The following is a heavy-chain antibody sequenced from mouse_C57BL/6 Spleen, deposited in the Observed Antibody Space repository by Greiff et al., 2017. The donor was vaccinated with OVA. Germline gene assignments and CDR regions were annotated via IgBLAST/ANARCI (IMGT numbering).Heavy chain of an antibody. D-gene: IGHD1-1*01. CDR3: ARSGVVDTPFDD. V-gene: IGHV1-4*01. CDR2: INPSSGYT. CDR1: GYTFTSYT. Sequence: VKLVESGAELARPGASVKMSCKASGYTFTSYTMHWVKQRPGQGLEWIGYINPSSGYTKYNQKFKDKATLTADKSSSTAYMQLSSLTSEDSAVYYCARSGVVDTPFDDWGQGTTLTVSS. J-gene: IGHJ2*01.